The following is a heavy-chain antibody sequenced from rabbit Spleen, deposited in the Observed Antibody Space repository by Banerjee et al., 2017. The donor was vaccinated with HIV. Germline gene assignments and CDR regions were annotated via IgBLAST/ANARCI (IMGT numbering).Heavy chain of an antibody. CDR1: GFDFSSSYD. V-gene: IGHV1S40*01. Sequence: QSLEESGGGLVQPEGSLTLTCTASGFDFSSSYDMCWVRQAPGKGLELIACIYTSSGSANYASWAKGRFTISKTSSTTVTLQLTSLTAADTATYFCARDPYSDSVRSYFNLWGPGTLVTVS. CDR3: ARDPYSDSVRSYFNL. D-gene: IGHD2-1*01. CDR2: IYTSSGSA. J-gene: IGHJ4*01.